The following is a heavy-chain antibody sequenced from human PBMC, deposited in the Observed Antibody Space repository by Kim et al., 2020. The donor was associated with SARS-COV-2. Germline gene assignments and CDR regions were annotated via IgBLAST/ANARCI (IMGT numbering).Heavy chain of an antibody. CDR1: GFTFSHDW. V-gene: IGHV3-7*01. CDR3: ARSVFGDNY. CDR2: INQDGSES. J-gene: IGHJ4*02. Sequence: GGSLRLSCEASGFTFSHDWMTWVRQAPGKGLEWVANINQDGSESYYVDSVKGRFTISRDNAKNSLYLQMNSLRVEDTAVYYCARSVFGDNYWGQGTLVSV. D-gene: IGHD3-10*02.